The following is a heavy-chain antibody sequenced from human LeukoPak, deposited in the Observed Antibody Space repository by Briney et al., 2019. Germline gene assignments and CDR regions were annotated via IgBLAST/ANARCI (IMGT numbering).Heavy chain of an antibody. Sequence: GGSLRLSCAASGFTFSSYAMSWVRQAPGKGLEWVSAISGSGGSTYYADSVKGRFTISRDNSKNTLYLQMNSLRAEDTAVYYCAKALAAAETRFSDYWGQGTLVTVSS. CDR1: GFTFSSYA. CDR3: AKALAAAETRFSDY. V-gene: IGHV3-23*01. CDR2: ISGSGGST. D-gene: IGHD6-13*01. J-gene: IGHJ4*02.